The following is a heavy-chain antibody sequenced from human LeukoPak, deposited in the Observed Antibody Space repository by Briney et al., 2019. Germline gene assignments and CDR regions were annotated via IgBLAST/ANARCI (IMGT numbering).Heavy chain of an antibody. CDR2: ITGGSNLI. CDR1: GFNFNIYS. Sequence: GGSLRLSCEASGFNFNIYSMNWVRQAPGKGLEWVSYITGGSNLIYYGDSVKGRFTISRDNAKNAVYLQMNSLRLEDTAVYYCATMRLDFWSGYYVRGYYLDYWGQGTLVIVSS. CDR3: ATMRLDFWSGYYVRGYYLDY. V-gene: IGHV3-48*01. D-gene: IGHD3-3*01. J-gene: IGHJ4*02.